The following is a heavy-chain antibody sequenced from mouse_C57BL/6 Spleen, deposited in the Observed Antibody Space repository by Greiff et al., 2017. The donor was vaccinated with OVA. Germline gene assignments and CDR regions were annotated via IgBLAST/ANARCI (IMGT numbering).Heavy chain of an antibody. CDR3: ARAGFEYYARDY. J-gene: IGHJ4*01. Sequence: VQLKQSGPELVKPGDSVKISCKASGYSFTGYFMNWVMQSHGKSLEWIGRINPYNGDTFYNQKFKGKATLTVDKSSSTAHMELRSLTSEDSAVYYCARAGFEYYARDYWGQGTSVTVSS. CDR1: GYSFTGYF. V-gene: IGHV1-20*01. CDR2: INPYNGDT.